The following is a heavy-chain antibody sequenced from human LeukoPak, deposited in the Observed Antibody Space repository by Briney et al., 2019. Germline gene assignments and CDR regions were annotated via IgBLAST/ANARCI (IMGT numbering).Heavy chain of an antibody. Sequence: GASVKVSCKASGYTFTSYGISWVRQAPGQGLEWMGWISAYNGNTNYAQKFQGRVTMTRDTSISTGYMELSRLRSDDTAVYYCATERLDSSGYYVLNYWGQGTLVTVSS. J-gene: IGHJ4*02. CDR1: GYTFTSYG. CDR3: ATERLDSSGYYVLNY. V-gene: IGHV1-18*01. D-gene: IGHD3-22*01. CDR2: ISAYNGNT.